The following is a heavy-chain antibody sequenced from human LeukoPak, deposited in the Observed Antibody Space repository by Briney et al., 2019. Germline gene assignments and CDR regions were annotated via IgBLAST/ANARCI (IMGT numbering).Heavy chain of an antibody. CDR1: GFTFSSYA. V-gene: IGHV3-30-3*01. CDR2: ISYDGSNK. Sequence: GGSLRLSCAASGFTFSSYAMHWVRQAPGKGLEWVAVISYDGSNKYYADSVKGRFTISRDNSKNTLYLQMNSLRAEDTAVYYCARDLTYYDFWSGYYQPGPTHHYWGQGTLVTVSS. CDR3: ARDLTYYDFWSGYYQPGPTHHY. D-gene: IGHD3-3*01. J-gene: IGHJ4*02.